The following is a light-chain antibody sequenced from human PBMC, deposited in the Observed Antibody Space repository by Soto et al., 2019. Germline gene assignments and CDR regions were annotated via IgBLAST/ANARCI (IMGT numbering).Light chain of an antibody. CDR2: EAS. CDR1: QSINTW. CDR3: LQYNSYSPRT. Sequence: DIQMTQSPSTLSASVGDRVTITCRASQSINTWLAWYQQKPGKAPKILIYEASILVSGVPSRFSGSGSGTDFTLTISSLQPDDFATYYCLQYNSYSPRTFGRGTKVEI. V-gene: IGKV1-5*03. J-gene: IGKJ1*01.